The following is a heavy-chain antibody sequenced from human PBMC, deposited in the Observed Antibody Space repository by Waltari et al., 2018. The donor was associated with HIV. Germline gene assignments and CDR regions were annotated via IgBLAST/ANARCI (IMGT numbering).Heavy chain of an antibody. CDR2: TRSKTYGGTT. V-gene: IGHV3-49*04. Sequence: EVQLVESGGGLVQPGRSLRLSCPASGFTFGVYAMSWVRQAPGRGVELVGFTRSKTYGGTTEYAASVKGRFTISRDDSKSIAYLQMNSLKSEDTAVYYCSRVGAAAAVTLDYWGQGTLVTVSS. CDR3: SRVGAAAAVTLDY. D-gene: IGHD6-13*01. J-gene: IGHJ4*02. CDR1: GFTFGVYA.